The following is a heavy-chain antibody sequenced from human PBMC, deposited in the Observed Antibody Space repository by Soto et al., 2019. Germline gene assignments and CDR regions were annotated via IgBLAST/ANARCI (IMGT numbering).Heavy chain of an antibody. D-gene: IGHD3-3*01. CDR2: ISSSSSTI. J-gene: IGHJ6*02. V-gene: IGHV3-48*02. Sequence: EVQLVESGGGLVQPGGSLRLSCAASGFTFSSYSMNWVRQAPGKGLEWVSYISSSSSTIYYADSVKGRFTISRDNAKKSLYLQMSSRRDEDAAVYYCARDRGYYDFWRGEGHYYGMDVWGQGTTVTGSS. CDR3: ARDRGYYDFWRGEGHYYGMDV. CDR1: GFTFSSYS.